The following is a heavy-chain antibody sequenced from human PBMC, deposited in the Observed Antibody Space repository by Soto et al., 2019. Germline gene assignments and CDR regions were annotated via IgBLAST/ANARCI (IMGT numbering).Heavy chain of an antibody. Sequence: ASVKVSCKYPCYTFTSYDIKLLRHYNGQWLECILWMNPNGGNTGYAQKFQGRVTMTRNTSISTAYMELSSLRSEDTAVYYCARVLSWASYYDFWSGYYNYYYYGMEVWGQGTTVTVSS. CDR2: MNPNGGNT. J-gene: IGHJ6*02. D-gene: IGHD3-3*01. CDR3: ARVLSWASYYDFWSGYYNYYYYGMEV. V-gene: IGHV1-8*02. CDR1: CYTFTSYD.